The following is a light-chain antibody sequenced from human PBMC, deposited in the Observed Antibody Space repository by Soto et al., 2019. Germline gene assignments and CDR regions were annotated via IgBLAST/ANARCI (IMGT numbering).Light chain of an antibody. V-gene: IGLV2-8*01. CDR2: EVT. J-gene: IGLJ2*01. Sequence: QSALTQPPSASGSPGQSVTISCTGTSSDVGGYNYVSWYQQHPGKAPKLMIYEVTKRPSAVPDRFSGSKSGNTASLTVSGLQAEDEADYYCSSYAGSNILFGGGTKPPS. CDR1: SSDVGGYNY. CDR3: SSYAGSNIL.